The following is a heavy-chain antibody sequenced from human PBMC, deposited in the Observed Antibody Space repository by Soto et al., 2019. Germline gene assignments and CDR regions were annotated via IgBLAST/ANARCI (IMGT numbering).Heavy chain of an antibody. Sequence: SETLSLTCTVSGGSISSSSYYWGWIRQPPGKGLEWIGSIYYSGSTYYNPSLKSRVTISVDTSKNQFSLKLSSVTAADTAVYYCARHRGYSGYDYGGWFDPWGQGTLVTVSS. CDR2: IYYSGST. CDR3: ARHRGYSGYDYGGWFDP. CDR1: GGSISSSSYY. D-gene: IGHD5-12*01. V-gene: IGHV4-39*01. J-gene: IGHJ5*02.